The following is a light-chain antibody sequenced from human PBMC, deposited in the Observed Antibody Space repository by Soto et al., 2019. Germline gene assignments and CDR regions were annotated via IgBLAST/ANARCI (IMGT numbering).Light chain of an antibody. Sequence: EIVLTQSPATLSLSPGERATLSCRASQSIGSHLAWYQQKPGKPPKVLIDDASHRATGIPARFSGSGSGTDFTLTISSLEPEDFAVYYWQQRSNWPPLTFGGGTKVEIK. V-gene: IGKV3-11*01. J-gene: IGKJ4*01. CDR3: QQRSNWPPLT. CDR2: DAS. CDR1: QSIGSH.